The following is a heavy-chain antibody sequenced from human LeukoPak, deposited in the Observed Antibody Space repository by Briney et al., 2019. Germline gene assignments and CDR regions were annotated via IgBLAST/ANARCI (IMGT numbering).Heavy chain of an antibody. CDR3: AKDWGY. J-gene: IGHJ4*02. V-gene: IGHV3-23*01. Sequence: GGSLRLSCAASGFTFSNAWMSWVRQAPGKRLEWVSGISGSGGSTYYADSVKGRFTISRDNSKNTLSLQMNSLRAEDTAVYYCAKDWGYWGQGTLVTVSS. CDR2: ISGSGGST. CDR1: GFTFSNAW. D-gene: IGHD3-16*01.